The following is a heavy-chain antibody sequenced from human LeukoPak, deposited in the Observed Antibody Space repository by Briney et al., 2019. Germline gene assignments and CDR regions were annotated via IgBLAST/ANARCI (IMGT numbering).Heavy chain of an antibody. J-gene: IGHJ4*01. Sequence: ASVKVSCKTSGYSFTGHYIHWGRQAPGQALQWLAYIDCGDGDTNYAQAFQGRVTVTRDKSINTAYLELSSLTFDDTAIYYCVRDPREPANDLDYWGRGTLVTVSS. V-gene: IGHV1-2*02. CDR1: GYSFTGHY. CDR3: VRDPREPANDLDY. D-gene: IGHD1-1*01. CDR2: IDCGDGDT.